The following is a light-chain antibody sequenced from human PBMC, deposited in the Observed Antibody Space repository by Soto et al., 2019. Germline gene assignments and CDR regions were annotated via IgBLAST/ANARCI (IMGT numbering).Light chain of an antibody. J-gene: IGKJ4*01. CDR2: DTS. V-gene: IGKV3-15*01. Sequence: DIVLTQSPATLSASPGKRATLSCRASQSVSSNLAGYQQKHGQAPRLLIYDTSTRATDIPARFSGSGSGTEFTLTISSLQSEDFAVYYCQHYNIWPPLLAFGGGTKVEI. CDR3: QHYNIWPPLLA. CDR1: QSVSSN.